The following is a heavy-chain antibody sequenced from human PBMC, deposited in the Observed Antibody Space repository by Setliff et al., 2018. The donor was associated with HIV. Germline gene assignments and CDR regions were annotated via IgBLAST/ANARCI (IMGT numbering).Heavy chain of an antibody. V-gene: IGHV3-7*01. D-gene: IGHD3-9*01. CDR1: GFTFSSHW. CDR3: ATNFLYDILTGYFPYQFDK. Sequence: PGGSLRLSCAASGFTFSSHWMSWIRQAPGKGLEWVASIKQDGREKYFVDSVKGRFTISRDNAKDSMFLQMNSLRGEATAVYYCATNFLYDILTGYFPYQFDKLGQGTLVTVSS. CDR2: IKQDGREK. J-gene: IGHJ4*02.